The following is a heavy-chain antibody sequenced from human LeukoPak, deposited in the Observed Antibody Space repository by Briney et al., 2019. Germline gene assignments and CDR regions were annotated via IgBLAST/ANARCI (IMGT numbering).Heavy chain of an antibody. CDR1: GYSFTSYW. Sequence: GESLKISCNGSGYSFTSYWIGWVRQVPGKGLEWMGLIYPGDSDTRYSPSFQDQVTISADKSISTAYLQGSSLKASDTAMYYCARYRGDYGEGYYFDYWGQGTLVTVSS. V-gene: IGHV5-51*01. D-gene: IGHD4-17*01. J-gene: IGHJ4*02. CDR2: IYPGDSDT. CDR3: ARYRGDYGEGYYFDY.